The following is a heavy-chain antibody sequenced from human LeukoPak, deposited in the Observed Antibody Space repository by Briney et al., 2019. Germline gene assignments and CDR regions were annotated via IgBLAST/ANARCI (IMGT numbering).Heavy chain of an antibody. CDR3: ARVGEGYCSGGSCYAGDY. V-gene: IGHV3-21*01. D-gene: IGHD2-15*01. Sequence: GSLRLSCAASGFTFSSYSMNWVRQAPGKGLEWVSSISSSSSYIYYADSVKGRFTISRDNAKNSLYLQMNSLRVEDTAVYYCARVGEGYCSGGSCYAGDYWGQGTLITVSS. J-gene: IGHJ4*02. CDR1: GFTFSSYS. CDR2: ISSSSSYI.